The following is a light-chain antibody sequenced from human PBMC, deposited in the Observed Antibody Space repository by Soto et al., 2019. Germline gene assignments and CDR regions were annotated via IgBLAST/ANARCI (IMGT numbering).Light chain of an antibody. Sequence: EIVMTQSPATLSVSPGERASLSCRASQSVSSNLAWYQQKPGQTPRRLSYATSTRATGIPARFSGSGSGPEFTLPISSLQSEDFAVYYCQHYNNWPLTFGGGTKVEIK. CDR2: ATS. J-gene: IGKJ4*02. CDR3: QHYNNWPLT. V-gene: IGKV3-15*01. CDR1: QSVSSN.